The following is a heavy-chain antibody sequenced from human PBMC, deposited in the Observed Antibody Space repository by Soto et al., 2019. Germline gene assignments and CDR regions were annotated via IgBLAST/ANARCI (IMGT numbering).Heavy chain of an antibody. J-gene: IGHJ4*02. V-gene: IGHV3-72*01. CDR3: ARFSGSYTRGLDY. Sequence: EVQLVESGGGLVQPGGSLRLSCAASGFTFSDHYMDWVRQAPGKGLEWVGRSRNKANSYSTEYAASVKGRFTISRDDSKNSLYLQMNSLKTEYTAVYYCARFSGSYTRGLDYWGQGTLVTVSP. CDR1: GFTFSDHY. D-gene: IGHD1-26*01. CDR2: SRNKANSYST.